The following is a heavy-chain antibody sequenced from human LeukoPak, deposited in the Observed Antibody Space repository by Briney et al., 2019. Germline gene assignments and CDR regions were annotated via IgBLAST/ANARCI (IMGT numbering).Heavy chain of an antibody. CDR2: IYPGDSDT. J-gene: IGHJ4*02. V-gene: IGHV5-51*01. CDR3: ARSGYHSSGYTPQWGTLLLI. CDR1: GSIFTSYW. Sequence: EESLQISCKGSGSIFTSYWIGGVRQLPGKGLEWMGIIYPGDSDTRYSPSFQGHVTISADKSISTPSLQWSSLKASATAMYYCARSGYHSSGYTPQWGTLLLIWGQGTLVTVSS. D-gene: IGHD3-22*01.